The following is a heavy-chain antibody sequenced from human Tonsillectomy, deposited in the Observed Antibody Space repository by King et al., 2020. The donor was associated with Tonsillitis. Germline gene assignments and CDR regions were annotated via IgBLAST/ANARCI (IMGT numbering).Heavy chain of an antibody. Sequence: EVQLVESGGGLVQPGRSLRLSCAASGFTFDDYAMHWVRQAPGKGLEWVSGISWNSGSIGYADSVKGRFTISRDNAKNSLYLQMNSLRAEDTALYYCAKDVGQGIRLNYFYYWGQGTLVTVSS. D-gene: IGHD1-26*01. CDR2: ISWNSGSI. V-gene: IGHV3-9*01. CDR1: GFTFDDYA. CDR3: AKDVGQGIRLNYFYY. J-gene: IGHJ4*02.